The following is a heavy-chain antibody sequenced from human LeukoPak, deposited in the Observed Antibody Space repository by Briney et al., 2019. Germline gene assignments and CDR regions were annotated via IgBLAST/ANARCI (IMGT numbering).Heavy chain of an antibody. CDR2: ISSSSSYI. CDR3: ARDSYPYYDSSFFDY. Sequence: GGSLRLSCAASGFTFSSYSMNWVRQAPGKGLEWVSSISSSSSYIYYADSVKGRFTISRDNAKNSLYLQTNSLRAEDTAVYYCARDSYPYYDSSFFDYWGQGTLVTVTS. J-gene: IGHJ4*02. D-gene: IGHD3-22*01. V-gene: IGHV3-21*01. CDR1: GFTFSSYS.